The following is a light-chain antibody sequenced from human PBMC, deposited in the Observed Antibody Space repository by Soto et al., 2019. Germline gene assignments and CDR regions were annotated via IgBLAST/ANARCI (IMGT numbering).Light chain of an antibody. Sequence: EIAMPQSPSTLSVSLGETATLPSSASQSVGVYLAGYQPRPGQVPRLLIYDAYTRGAGVPARFSGSGSATELSLTISSRQSEDFAVSYCQQYSDWHLYTFGQGTKLEIK. CDR3: QQYSDWHLYT. J-gene: IGKJ2*01. CDR2: DAY. V-gene: IGKV3-15*01. CDR1: QSVGVY.